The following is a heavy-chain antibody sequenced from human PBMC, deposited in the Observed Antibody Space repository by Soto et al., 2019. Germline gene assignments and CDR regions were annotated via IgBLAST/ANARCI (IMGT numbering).Heavy chain of an antibody. CDR3: ARHSGTGYHTTHYYGMDV. CDR1: GYSFTNYW. D-gene: IGHD3-9*01. J-gene: IGHJ6*02. CDR2: IFPADSET. V-gene: IGHV5-51*01. Sequence: PGESLKISCKASGYSFTNYWIGRLRHMTGKGLEWMGIIFPADSETTYSPSFQGQVTISADKSVTTAYLQWSSLRASDTAIYYCARHSGTGYHTTHYYGMDVWGQGTTVTVSS.